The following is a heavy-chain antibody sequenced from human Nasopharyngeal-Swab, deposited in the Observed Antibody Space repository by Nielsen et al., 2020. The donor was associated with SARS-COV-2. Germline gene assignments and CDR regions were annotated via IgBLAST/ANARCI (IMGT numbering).Heavy chain of an antibody. Sequence: WIRQPPGKGLEWVSVIYSGGSTYYADSVKGRFTISRDNSKNTLYLQMNSLRAEDTAVYYCARTQYYDILTGYYYYYYYMDVWGKGTTVTVPS. CDR3: ARTQYYDILTGYYYYYYYMDV. D-gene: IGHD3-9*01. J-gene: IGHJ6*03. CDR2: IYSGGST. V-gene: IGHV3-53*01.